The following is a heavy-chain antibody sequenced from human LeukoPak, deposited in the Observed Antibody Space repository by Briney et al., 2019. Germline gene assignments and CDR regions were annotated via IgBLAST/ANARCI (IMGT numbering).Heavy chain of an antibody. J-gene: IGHJ5*02. D-gene: IGHD2-2*01. V-gene: IGHV4-38-2*02. CDR2: IYHSGST. CDR1: GYSISSGYY. CDR3: ARQNVAHYCSSTSCRPRGWFDP. Sequence: SETLSLTCTVSGYSISSGYYWGWIRQPPGKGLEWIGSIYHSGSTYYNPSLKSRVTISVDTSKNQFSLKLSSVTAADTAVYYYARQNVAHYCSSTSCRPRGWFDPWGQGTLVTVSS.